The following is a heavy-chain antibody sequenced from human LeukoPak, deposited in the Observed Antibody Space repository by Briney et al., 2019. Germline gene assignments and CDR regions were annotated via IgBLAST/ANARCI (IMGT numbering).Heavy chain of an antibody. D-gene: IGHD2-2*01. CDR2: ISYDGSNK. V-gene: IGHV3-30-3*01. J-gene: IGHJ4*02. CDR1: GFTFSDYP. Sequence: GGSLRLSCAASGFTFSDYPMHWVRQAPGKGLEWVAVISYDGSNKYYADSVKGRFTVSRDNSKNTLYLQMNSLRAEDTAVYYCARAGTQDIVVVPAAIDYWGQGTLVTVSS. CDR3: ARAGTQDIVVVPAAIDY.